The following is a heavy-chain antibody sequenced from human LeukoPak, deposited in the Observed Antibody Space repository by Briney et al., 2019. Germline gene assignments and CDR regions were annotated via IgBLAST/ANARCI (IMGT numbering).Heavy chain of an antibody. CDR1: GDSISSGSYY. V-gene: IGHV4-61*02. D-gene: IGHD3-22*01. Sequence: SETLSLTCTVSGDSISSGSYYWNWIRQPAGKGLEWIGRVYMNRNINYNPSLKSRVTISADTSKNQFSLKLSSVTAADTAVYYCARAGNYDSSALDAFDIWGQGTMVTVSS. J-gene: IGHJ3*02. CDR3: ARAGNYDSSALDAFDI. CDR2: VYMNRNI.